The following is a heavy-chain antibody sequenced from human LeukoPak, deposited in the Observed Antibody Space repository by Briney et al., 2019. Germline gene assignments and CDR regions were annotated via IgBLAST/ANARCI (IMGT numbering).Heavy chain of an antibody. CDR1: GYTFTSYD. D-gene: IGHD3-16*02. V-gene: IGHV1-8*01. J-gene: IGHJ5*02. CDR3: ARERGRDYDYVWGSYRYNWFDP. Sequence: ASVKVSCKASGYTFTSYDINWVRQATGQGLEWMGWMNPNSGNTGYAQKFQGRVTMTRNTSVSTAYMELSSLRSEDTAVYYCARERGRDYDYVWGSYRYNWFDPWGQGTLVTVSS. CDR2: MNPNSGNT.